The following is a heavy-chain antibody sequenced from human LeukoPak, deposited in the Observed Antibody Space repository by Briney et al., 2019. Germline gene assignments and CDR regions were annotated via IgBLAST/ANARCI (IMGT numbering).Heavy chain of an antibody. CDR3: AKDNQRYSSSWYSDYYYGMDV. V-gene: IGHV3-9*01. CDR2: ISWNRGSI. J-gene: IGHJ6*02. D-gene: IGHD6-13*01. CDR1: AFTFDDYA. Sequence: GRSLRLSRAPSAFTFDDYATHSVRQAPGNGLEWLSGISWNRGSIGYADSVKGRFTISRDNAKNSLYLQMNSLRAEDTALYYCAKDNQRYSSSWYSDYYYGMDVWGQGTTVTVSS.